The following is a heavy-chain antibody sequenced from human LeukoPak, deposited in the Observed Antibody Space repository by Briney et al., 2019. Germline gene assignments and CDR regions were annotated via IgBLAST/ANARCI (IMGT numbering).Heavy chain of an antibody. V-gene: IGHV4-59*08. CDR1: GASLTGHH. CDR3: ARIPGRSPDF. D-gene: IGHD3-10*01. CDR2: IHYTGTI. J-gene: IGHJ4*02. Sequence: PSETLSLTCTVSGASLTGHHWGWFRQSPGEGVEWIGDIHYTGTIRYNPSLKSRIIISLDTSNSQFCLKLTSLTAADTAVYSCARIPGRSPDFWSPGTLVTVSS.